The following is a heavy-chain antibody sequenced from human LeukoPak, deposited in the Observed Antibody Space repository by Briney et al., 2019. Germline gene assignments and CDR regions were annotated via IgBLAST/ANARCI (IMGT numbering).Heavy chain of an antibody. CDR1: GYTFTSYY. J-gene: IGHJ5*02. CDR3: ARDSSPITVVRGGYNWFDP. CDR2: INPSGGST. D-gene: IGHD3-10*01. Sequence: ASVKVSCKASGYTFTSYYMHWVRQAPGQGLEWMGIINPSGGSTSYAQKFQGRVTMTRDMSTSTVYMELSSLRSEDTAVYYCARDSSPITVVRGGYNWFDPWGQGTLVTVSS. V-gene: IGHV1-46*01.